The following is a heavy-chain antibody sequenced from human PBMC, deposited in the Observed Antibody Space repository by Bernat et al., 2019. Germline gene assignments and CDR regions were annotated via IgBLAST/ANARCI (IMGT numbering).Heavy chain of an antibody. V-gene: IGHV3-15*01. CDR3: TKPFAGEHIVVVTDYGMDV. CDR2: IKSKTDGGTT. J-gene: IGHJ6*02. CDR1: GFTFSNAW. Sequence: EVQLVESGGGLVKPGGSLRLSCAASGFTFSNAWMSWVRQAPGKGLEWVGRIKSKTDGGTTDYAAPVKGRFTISRDDSKNTLYLQMNSLKTEDTAVYYCTKPFAGEHIVVVTDYGMDVWGQGTTVTVSS. D-gene: IGHD2-21*02.